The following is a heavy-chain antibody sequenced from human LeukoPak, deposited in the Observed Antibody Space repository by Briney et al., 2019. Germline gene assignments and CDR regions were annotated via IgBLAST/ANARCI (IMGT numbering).Heavy chain of an antibody. V-gene: IGHV1-46*01. CDR3: ARGYCSGDCFTLFDY. CDR1: GYTFTSYY. CDR2: INPTGGTT. J-gene: IGHJ4*02. D-gene: IGHD2-21*02. Sequence: ASVKVSCKASGYTFTSYYIHWVRQAPGQGPEWMGIINPTGGTTSYAQKFQGRVTMTRDTSISTAYMELSSLRSDDTAVYYCARGYCSGDCFTLFDYWGQGTLVTVSS.